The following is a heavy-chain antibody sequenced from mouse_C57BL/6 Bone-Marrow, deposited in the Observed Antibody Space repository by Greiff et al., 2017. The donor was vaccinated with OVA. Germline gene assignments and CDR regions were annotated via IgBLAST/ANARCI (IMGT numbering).Heavy chain of an antibody. Sequence: EVKLVESGPELVKPGASVKISCKASGYSFTGYYMNWVKQSPEKSLEWIGEINPSTGGTTYNQKFKAKATLTVDKSSSTAYMQLKSLTSEDSAVYYCARLTGKRGFAYWGQGTLVTVSA. CDR3: ARLTGKRGFAY. CDR1: GYSFTGYY. J-gene: IGHJ3*01. D-gene: IGHD4-1*01. V-gene: IGHV1-42*01. CDR2: INPSTGGT.